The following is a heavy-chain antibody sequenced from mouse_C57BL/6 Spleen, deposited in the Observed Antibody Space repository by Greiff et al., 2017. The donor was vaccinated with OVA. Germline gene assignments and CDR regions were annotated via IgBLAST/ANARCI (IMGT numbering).Heavy chain of an antibody. D-gene: IGHD6-1*01. J-gene: IGHJ2*01. Sequence: QVQLQQPGAELVRPGTSVKLSCKASGYTFTSYWMHWVKQRPGQGLEWIGVIDPSDSYTNYNQKFKGKATLTVDTSSSTAYMQLSSLTSEDSAVYYCAISPSYYGDYWGQGTTLTVSS. V-gene: IGHV1-59*01. CDR1: GYTFTSYW. CDR3: AISPSYYGDY. CDR2: IDPSDSYT.